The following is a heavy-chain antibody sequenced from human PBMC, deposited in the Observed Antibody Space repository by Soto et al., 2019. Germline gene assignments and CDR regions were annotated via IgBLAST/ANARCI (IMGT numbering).Heavy chain of an antibody. V-gene: IGHV1-3*01. D-gene: IGHD2-21*02. J-gene: IGHJ4*02. CDR3: ARDPFDCGDDCSSNY. CDR1: GYTFTSNA. CDR2: INAGNGNT. Sequence: ASVKVSCKASGYTFTSNAMQWVRQAPRQRLEWMGWINAGNGNTKYSQKFQGRVTITRDTSASTAYMELSSLRSEDTAVYYCARDPFDCGDDCSSNYWGQGTRVTVSS.